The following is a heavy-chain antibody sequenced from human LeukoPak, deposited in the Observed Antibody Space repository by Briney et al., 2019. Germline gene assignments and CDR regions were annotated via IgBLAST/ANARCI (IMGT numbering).Heavy chain of an antibody. V-gene: IGHV1-18*01. CDR2: ISAYNGNT. J-gene: IGHJ5*02. CDR3: ARLVGGSSLPPRRFDP. CDR1: GYTFTSYS. Sequence: GASAKVSCKASGYTFTSYSINWVRQAPGQGLEWMGWISAYNGNTKYAQKVQGRVTTTTDTSTSTAYMELRSLRSEDTAVYYCARLVGGSSLPPRRFDPWGQGTLVTVSS. D-gene: IGHD6-13*01.